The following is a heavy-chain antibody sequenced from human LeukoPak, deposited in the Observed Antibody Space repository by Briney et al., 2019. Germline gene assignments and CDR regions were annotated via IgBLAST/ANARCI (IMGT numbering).Heavy chain of an antibody. J-gene: IGHJ4*02. CDR1: GFTFSTYW. V-gene: IGHV3-74*01. Sequence: GGSLRLSCVASGFTFSTYWMHWVRQAPGKGLVWVSRINSDGSSTTYADSVKGRFTISRDNAKNTLYLQMNSLRAEDTAVYYCTRGYSYLGVDYWGQGTLVTVSS. CDR2: INSDGSST. CDR3: TRGYSYLGVDY. D-gene: IGHD3-22*01.